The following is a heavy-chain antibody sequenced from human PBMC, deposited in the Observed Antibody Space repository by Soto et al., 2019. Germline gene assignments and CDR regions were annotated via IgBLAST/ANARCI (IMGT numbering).Heavy chain of an antibody. V-gene: IGHV4-31*03. CDR3: ARYCSGGSCYSPYYFHY. J-gene: IGHJ4*02. Sequence: QVQLQESGPGLVKPSQTLSLTCTVSGGSISSGGYYWSWIRQHPGKGLEWIGYIYYSGSTYYNPSLKSRVTISVDTSKNQFSLKLSSVTAADMAVYYCARYCSGGSCYSPYYFHYWGQGTLVTVSS. CDR2: IYYSGST. CDR1: GGSISSGGYY. D-gene: IGHD2-15*01.